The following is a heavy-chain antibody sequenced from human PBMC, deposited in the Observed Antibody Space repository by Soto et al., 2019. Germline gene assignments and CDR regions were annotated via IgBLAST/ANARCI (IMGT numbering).Heavy chain of an antibody. V-gene: IGHV1-8*01. Sequence: QVQLVQSGAEVKKPGASVKVSCKASGYTFTSSHINWVRQATGQGLEWMGWMNPNSGNTAYAQKFQGRVTMTRNTCRNTAYMDLSSLRSEDTAVYYCARRDKWNYGWFDPWGQGTLVTVSS. J-gene: IGHJ5*02. CDR2: MNPNSGNT. CDR3: ARRDKWNYGWFDP. CDR1: GYTFTSSH. D-gene: IGHD1-7*01.